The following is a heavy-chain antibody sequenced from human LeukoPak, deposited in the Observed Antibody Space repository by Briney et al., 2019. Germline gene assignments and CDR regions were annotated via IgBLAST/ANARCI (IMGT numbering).Heavy chain of an antibody. J-gene: IGHJ4*02. CDR1: GYTFTGYY. CDR2: INPNSGGT. V-gene: IGHV1-2*02. D-gene: IGHD3-9*01. CDR3: ARGGWLVLRYFDY. Sequence: GASVKVSCKASGYTFTGYYMHWVRQAPGQGLEWMGWINPNSGGTNYAQKFQGRVTMTRDTSISTAYMELSSLRSEDPAVYYCARGGWLVLRYFDYWGQGTLVTVSS.